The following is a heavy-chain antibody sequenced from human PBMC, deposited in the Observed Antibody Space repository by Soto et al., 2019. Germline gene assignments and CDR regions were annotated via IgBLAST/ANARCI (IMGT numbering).Heavy chain of an antibody. CDR1: GGSISSCSYY. D-gene: IGHD6-13*01. CDR2: IYYSGST. CDR3: ASGIAATRYYYYGMDV. J-gene: IGHJ6*02. Sequence: PSETLSLTCTVSGGSISSCSYYWGWIRQPPGKGLEWIGSIYYSGSTYYNPSLKSRVTISVDTSKNQFSLKLSSVTAADTAVYYCASGIAATRYYYYGMDVWGQGTTVTVSS. V-gene: IGHV4-39*01.